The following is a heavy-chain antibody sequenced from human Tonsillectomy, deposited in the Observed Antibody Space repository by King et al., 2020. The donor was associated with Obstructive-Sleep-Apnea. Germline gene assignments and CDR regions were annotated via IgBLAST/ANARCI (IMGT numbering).Heavy chain of an antibody. V-gene: IGHV3-48*04. Sequence: VQLVESGGGLVQPGGSLRLSCAASGITFSSYSMNWVRQAPGKGLEWVSYISSSTSTIYYAYSVKGRFTISRENAKNSLYLQMNSLRAEDTAVYYCATGGPDAFDFWGRGTMVTVSS. CDR2: ISSSTSTI. D-gene: IGHD3-16*01. CDR1: GITFSSYS. J-gene: IGHJ3*01. CDR3: ATGGPDAFDF.